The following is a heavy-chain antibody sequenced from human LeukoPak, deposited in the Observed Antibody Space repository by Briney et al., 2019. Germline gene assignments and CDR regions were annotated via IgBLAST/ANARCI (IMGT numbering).Heavy chain of an antibody. CDR3: ARDRDGYFDY. Sequence: GGSLRLSCAASGFTFSSYAMSWVRQAPGKGLEWVSVIYSGGSTYYADSVKGRFTISRDNSKNTLYLQMNSLRAEDTAVYYCARDRDGYFDYWGQGTLVTVSS. CDR1: GFTFSSYA. J-gene: IGHJ4*02. CDR2: IYSGGST. V-gene: IGHV3-66*01.